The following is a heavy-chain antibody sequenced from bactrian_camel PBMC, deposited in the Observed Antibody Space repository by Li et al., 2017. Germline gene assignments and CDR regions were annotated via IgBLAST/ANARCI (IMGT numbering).Heavy chain of an antibody. Sequence: HVQLVESGGGSVQAGGSLRLSCAASGYTYNRNCMAWFRQAPGKEREGVAAIMILGATTYYADSVKGRFTISQDNAKNMVYLQVNSLKAEDTAMYYCAAGWSFGVGTLLRRQYNYWGQGTQVTVS. CDR3: AAGWSFGVGTLLRRQYNY. V-gene: IGHV3S1*01. J-gene: IGHJ4*01. CDR2: IMILGATT. D-gene: IGHD3*01. CDR1: GYTYNRNC.